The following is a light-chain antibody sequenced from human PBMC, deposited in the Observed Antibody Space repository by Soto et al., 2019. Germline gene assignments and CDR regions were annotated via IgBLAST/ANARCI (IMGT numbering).Light chain of an antibody. J-gene: IGLJ1*01. CDR3: QSYDSTLSARYV. CDR1: SSNIGAGYD. CDR2: GDS. Sequence: VLTQPPSVSGAPGQRVTISCTGSSSNIGAGYDVNWYQQLPETAPKLLIFGDSNRPSGVPDRFSGSKSGTSASLVITGLQADDEADYYCQSYDSTLSARYVFGPGTKVTVL. V-gene: IGLV1-40*01.